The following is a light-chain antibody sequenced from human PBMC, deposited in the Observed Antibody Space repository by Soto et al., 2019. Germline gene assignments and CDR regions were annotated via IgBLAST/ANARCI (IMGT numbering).Light chain of an antibody. CDR1: SSDIGAYDY. Sequence: QSALTQPASLSGSPGQSITISCTGTSSDIGAYDYVSWFQQHPGKAPKLMISEVNNRPSGVSNRFSGSKSGNTAFLTISGLQAEDEADYYCCSYAGSGTDNYVFGSGTKVTVL. J-gene: IGLJ1*01. CDR2: EVN. V-gene: IGLV2-14*01. CDR3: CSYAGSGTDNYV.